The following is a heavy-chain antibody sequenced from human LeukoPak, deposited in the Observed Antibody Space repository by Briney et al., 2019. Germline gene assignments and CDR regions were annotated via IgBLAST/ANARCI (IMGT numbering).Heavy chain of an antibody. Sequence: PGGSLRLSCAAYGFIFRNYGMNWVRQAPRRGLEWVSYITSGGTTMYYADSVKGRFTISRDNAKNSLYLQMNSLRAEDTAVYYCAREIYCSSTSCYIVWGQGTTVTVSS. J-gene: IGHJ6*02. V-gene: IGHV3-48*03. CDR1: GFIFRNYG. D-gene: IGHD2-2*02. CDR3: AREIYCSSTSCYIV. CDR2: ITSGGTTM.